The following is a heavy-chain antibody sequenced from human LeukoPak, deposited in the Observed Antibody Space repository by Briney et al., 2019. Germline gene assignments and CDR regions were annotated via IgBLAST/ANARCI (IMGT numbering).Heavy chain of an antibody. D-gene: IGHD6-13*01. V-gene: IGHV4-59*01. CDR1: GGSISSYY. J-gene: IGHJ5*02. CDR2: IYYSGST. Sequence: SETLSLTCTVSGGSISSYYWSCIRQPPGKGLEWIGYIYYSGSTNYNPSLKSRVTISVDTSKNQFSLKLSSVTAADTAVYYCARGTGSSWYSWFDPWGQGTLVTVSS. CDR3: ARGTGSSWYSWFDP.